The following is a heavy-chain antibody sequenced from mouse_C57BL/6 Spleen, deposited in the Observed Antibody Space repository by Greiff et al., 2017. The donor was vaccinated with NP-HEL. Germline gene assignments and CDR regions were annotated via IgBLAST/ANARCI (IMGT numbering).Heavy chain of an antibody. D-gene: IGHD2-4*01. J-gene: IGHJ4*01. CDR3: ARWGYDYDEGGYAMDY. Sequence: QVQLQQPGAELVKPGASVKMSCKASGYTFTSYWITWVKQRPGQGLEWIGDIYPGSGSTNYNEKFKSKATLTVDTSSSTAYMQLSSLTSEDSAVYYCARWGYDYDEGGYAMDYWGQGTSVTVSS. CDR1: GYTFTSYW. V-gene: IGHV1-55*01. CDR2: IYPGSGST.